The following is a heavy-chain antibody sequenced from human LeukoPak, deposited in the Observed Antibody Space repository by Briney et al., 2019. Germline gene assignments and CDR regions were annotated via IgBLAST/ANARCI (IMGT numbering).Heavy chain of an antibody. V-gene: IGHV4-59*08. D-gene: IGHD6-25*01. Sequence: PSETLSLTCTVSGGSISSYYWSWIRQPPGKGLEWIGYIYYSGSTNYNPSLKSRVTISVDTSKNQFSLKLSSVTAADTAVYYCARGGSDLEHDYWGQGTLVTVSS. CDR2: IYYSGST. CDR3: ARGGSDLEHDY. J-gene: IGHJ4*02. CDR1: GGSISSYY.